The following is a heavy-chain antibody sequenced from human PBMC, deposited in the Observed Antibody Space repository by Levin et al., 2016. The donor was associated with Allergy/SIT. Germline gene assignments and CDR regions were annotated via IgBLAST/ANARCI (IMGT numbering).Heavy chain of an antibody. CDR1: GGTFSSYA. Sequence: SVKVSCKASGGTFSSYAISWVRQAPGQGLEWMGGIIPIFGTANYAQKFQGRVTITADESTSTAYMELSSLRSEDTAVYYCARGGVIDYGDWGEFDYWGQGTLVTVSS. CDR2: IIPIFGTA. J-gene: IGHJ4*02. CDR3: ARGGVIDYGDWGEFDY. D-gene: IGHD4-17*01. V-gene: IGHV1-69*13.